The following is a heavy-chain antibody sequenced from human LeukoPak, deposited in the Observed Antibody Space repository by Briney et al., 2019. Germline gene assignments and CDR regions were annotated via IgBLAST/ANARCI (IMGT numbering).Heavy chain of an antibody. CDR1: GFTFSSYW. J-gene: IGHJ4*02. CDR3: ARAGFLDYVSLYYFDY. CDR2: IKQDGSEK. Sequence: GGSLRLSCAASGFTFSSYWMSWVRQAPGKGLEWVANIKQDGSEKYYVDSVKGRFTISRDNAKNSLYLQMNSLRAEDTAVYYCARAGFLDYVSLYYFDYWGQGTLVTVSS. D-gene: IGHD3-16*01. V-gene: IGHV3-7*01.